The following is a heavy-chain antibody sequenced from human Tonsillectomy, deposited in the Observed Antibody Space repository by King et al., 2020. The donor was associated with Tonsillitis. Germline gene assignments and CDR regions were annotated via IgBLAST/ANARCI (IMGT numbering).Heavy chain of an antibody. V-gene: IGHV4-31*01. CDR2: IYYSGST. CDR3: ARVGRDTIFGVVTNDAFDI. J-gene: IGHJ3*02. D-gene: IGHD3-3*01. Sequence: VQLQESGPGLVKPSQTLSLTCTVSGGSISSGGYYWGWIRQHPGKGLEWIGYIYYSGSTYYNPSLKSQVTISVDTSKNQFSLKLSSLTAADTAVYYCARVGRDTIFGVVTNDAFDIWGQGTMVTVSS. CDR1: GGSISSGGYY.